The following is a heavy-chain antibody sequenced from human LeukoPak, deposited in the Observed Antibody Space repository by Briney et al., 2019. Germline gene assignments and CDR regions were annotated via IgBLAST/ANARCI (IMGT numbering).Heavy chain of an antibody. V-gene: IGHV3-74*01. CDR3: ARDPTVYDAGWVYYFDY. Sequence: PGGSLRLSCAASGFTFSSYWMHWVRQAPGKGLVWVSRINSDGSSTSYADSVKGRFTISRDNAKNTLYLQMNSLRAEDTAVYYCARDPTVYDAGWVYYFDYWGQGTLVTVSS. CDR1: GFTFSSYW. J-gene: IGHJ4*02. D-gene: IGHD5/OR15-5a*01. CDR2: INSDGSST.